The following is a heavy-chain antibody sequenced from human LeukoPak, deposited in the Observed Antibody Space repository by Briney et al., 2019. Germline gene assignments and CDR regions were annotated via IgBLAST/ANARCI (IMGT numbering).Heavy chain of an antibody. CDR2: INTDGSST. V-gene: IGHV3-74*01. CDR1: GFTFSSYW. Sequence: GGSLRLSCAASGFTFSSYWMHWVRQAPGKGLVWVSRINTDGSSTSYADSVKGRFTISRDNAKNTLYLQVNSLRAEDTAVYYCARAYSSGPPFDYWGQGTLVTVSS. J-gene: IGHJ4*02. CDR3: ARAYSSGPPFDY. D-gene: IGHD6-19*01.